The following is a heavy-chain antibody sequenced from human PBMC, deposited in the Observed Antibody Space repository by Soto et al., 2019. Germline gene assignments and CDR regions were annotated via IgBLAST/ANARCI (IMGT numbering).Heavy chain of an antibody. CDR1: GDSINTDYY. J-gene: IGHJ5*01. CDR2: IYYTGGT. D-gene: IGHD3-22*01. V-gene: IGHV4-30-4*01. Sequence: PSETLSLTCAVSGDSINTDYYWRWFRHPPAKGREWLGHIYYTGGTFYSPSLKSRLALSVDTSRNQFSLRLSSVTAADTAVYYCARDTASKDYDSHSYYPHFDSWGQGALVTVSS. CDR3: ARDTASKDYDSHSYYPHFDS.